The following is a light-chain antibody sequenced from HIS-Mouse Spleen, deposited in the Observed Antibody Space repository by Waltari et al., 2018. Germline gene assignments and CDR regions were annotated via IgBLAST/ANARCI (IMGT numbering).Light chain of an antibody. J-gene: IGLJ2*01. CDR1: SSDVGAYHY. V-gene: IGLV2-14*03. Sequence: QSALTPPASVSGSPGQSITISCTGTSSDVGAYHYVSWYQQHPGKAPKLMIYDVSNRPSGVSNRFSGSKSGNTASLTISGLQAEDEADYYCSSYTSSSTVVFGGGTKLTVL. CDR2: DVS. CDR3: SSYTSSSTVV.